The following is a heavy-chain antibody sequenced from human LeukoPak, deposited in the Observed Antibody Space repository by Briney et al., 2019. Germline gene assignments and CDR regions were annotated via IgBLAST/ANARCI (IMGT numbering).Heavy chain of an antibody. J-gene: IGHJ5*02. D-gene: IGHD4-17*01. CDR2: IYTSGGT. V-gene: IGHV4-4*09. CDR3: ARHRSIYGDEDNWFDP. CDR1: GGSISSYY. Sequence: PSETLSLTCTVSGGSISSYYWSWIRQPPGKGLEWIGYIYTSGGTNYNPSLKSRVTISVDTSKNQFSLKLSSVTAADTAVYYCARHRSIYGDEDNWFDPWGQGTLVTVSS.